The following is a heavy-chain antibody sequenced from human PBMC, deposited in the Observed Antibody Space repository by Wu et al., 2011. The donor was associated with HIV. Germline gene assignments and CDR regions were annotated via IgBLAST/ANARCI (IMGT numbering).Heavy chain of an antibody. CDR2: INANSGGT. Sequence: QVQLVQSGAEVKKPGASVKVSCKAFGYTFTGNYMHWVRQAPGQGLEWMGWINANSGGTNYAQKFQDRVTISVDKSTNTVYMEIHSLKDDDTAVYYCLSGADGDRDLSMPGKPEAHWGQGTRVTVSS. CDR3: LSGADGDRDLSMPGKPEAH. V-gene: IGHV1-2*02. D-gene: IGHD2/OR15-2a*01. J-gene: IGHJ4*02. CDR1: GYTFTGNY.